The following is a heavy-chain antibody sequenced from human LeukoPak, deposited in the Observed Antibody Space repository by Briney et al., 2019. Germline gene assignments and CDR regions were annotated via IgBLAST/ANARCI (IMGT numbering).Heavy chain of an antibody. CDR3: ARGDIVVVTAMLDY. J-gene: IGHJ4*02. CDR1: GFTFSSYA. V-gene: IGHV3-30-3*01. D-gene: IGHD2-21*02. Sequence: PGRSLRLSCAASGFTFSSYAMHWVRQAPGKGLERVAVISYDGSNKYYADSVKGRFTISRDNSKNTLYLQMNSLRAEYTAVYYCARGDIVVVTAMLDYWGQGTLVTVSS. CDR2: ISYDGSNK.